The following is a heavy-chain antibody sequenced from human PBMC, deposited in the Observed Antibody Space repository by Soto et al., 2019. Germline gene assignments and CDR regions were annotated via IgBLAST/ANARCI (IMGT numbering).Heavy chain of an antibody. J-gene: IGHJ2*01. CDR2: IFHSGST. D-gene: IGHD1-26*01. CDR3: AREGGSGSTDWYFNV. CDR1: GGSISSGGYS. Sequence: QLQLQESGSGLVKPSQTLSLTCTVSGGSISSGGYSWSWLRQPPGKGLEWIGYIFHSGSTYYNPSLKSRVTISVDESKNLFSLELSSVTDADSAIYYCAREGGSGSTDWYFNVWGRGTLVTVSS. V-gene: IGHV4-30-2*01.